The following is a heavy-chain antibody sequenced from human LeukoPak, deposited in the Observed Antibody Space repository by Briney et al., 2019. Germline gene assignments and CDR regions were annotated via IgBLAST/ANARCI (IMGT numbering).Heavy chain of an antibody. D-gene: IGHD6-13*01. CDR2: INPNSGGT. CDR3: ARGGAFSSSWYLDY. J-gene: IGHJ4*02. CDR1: GYTFTGYY. Sequence: ASVKVSCKASGYTFTGYYMHWVRQAPGQGLEWMGWINPNSGGTYYAQKFQGRVTMTRDTSISTAYMELSRLRSDDTAVYYCARGGAFSSSWYLDYWGQGTLVTVSS. V-gene: IGHV1-2*02.